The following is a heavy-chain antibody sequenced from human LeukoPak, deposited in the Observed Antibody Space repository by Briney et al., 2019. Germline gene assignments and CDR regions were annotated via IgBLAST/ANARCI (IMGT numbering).Heavy chain of an antibody. V-gene: IGHV1-8*01. CDR2: INPNSGNT. Sequence: GASGKVSCKASGYTFTSYDINWVRQAPGQGREWMGWINPNSGNTGYAQKFQGRVTMTRNTSIGTAYLELSSLRSEDTAVYYCAREGPIFYGMHVWGQGTTVTVSS. CDR1: GYTFTSYD. CDR3: AREGPIFYGMHV. J-gene: IGHJ6*02.